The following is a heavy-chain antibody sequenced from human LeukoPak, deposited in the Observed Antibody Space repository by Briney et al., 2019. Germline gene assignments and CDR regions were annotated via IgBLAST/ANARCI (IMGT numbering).Heavy chain of an antibody. CDR2: INPNSGDT. J-gene: IGHJ4*02. CDR1: GYTFTGYY. CDR3: ARDYDFWSGSLIDY. V-gene: IGHV1-2*02. Sequence: GASVKVSCKASGYTFTGYYVHWVRQAPGQGLEWMGWINPNSGDTHYAQKFQGRVTMTRDTSISTAYMELSSLTFDDTAVYYCARDYDFWSGSLIDYWGQGTLVTDSS. D-gene: IGHD3-3*01.